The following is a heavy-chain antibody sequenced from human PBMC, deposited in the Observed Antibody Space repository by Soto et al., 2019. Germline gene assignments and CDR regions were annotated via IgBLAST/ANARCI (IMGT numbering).Heavy chain of an antibody. J-gene: IGHJ4*02. CDR3: ARIRSPDYGGNSIDY. Sequence: SGPTLVNPTETLTLTCTVSGFSLSNARMAVSWIRQPPGKALEWLAHIFSSDDKSYNASLKSRLAISKDTSKSQVVLTLTNMDPVDTATYYCARIRSPDYGGNSIDYWGQGTLVTSPQ. V-gene: IGHV2-26*01. CDR2: IFSSDDK. CDR1: GFSLSNARMA. D-gene: IGHD4-17*01.